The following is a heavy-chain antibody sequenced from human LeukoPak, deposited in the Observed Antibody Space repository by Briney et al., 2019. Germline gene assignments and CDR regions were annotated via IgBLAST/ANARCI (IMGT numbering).Heavy chain of an antibody. CDR1: GSSVYTSVYY. Sequence: SEPLSLTCTVSGSSVYTSVYYWGWVRQPPGKGPEWIGDIFYTGKTTYNPSLKSRVSISIDTSKNQFSLKLTSVSAADTAVYYCARVFDSWGQGTLVTVSS. CDR2: IFYTGKT. CDR3: ARVFDS. J-gene: IGHJ4*02. V-gene: IGHV4-39*07.